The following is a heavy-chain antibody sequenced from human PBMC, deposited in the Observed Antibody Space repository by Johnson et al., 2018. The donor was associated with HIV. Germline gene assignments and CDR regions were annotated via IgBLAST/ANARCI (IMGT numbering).Heavy chain of an antibody. V-gene: IGHV3-30*11. CDR3: ARGYTWNDVSI. Sequence: VLLVESGGGVVQPGRSLRLSCAASGFTFSDYSMHWVRQAPGKGLEWVAIISNDGSNTYFADSVKGRFTISRDNFKNTVYLQMNSLRTVDTAVYYCARGYTWNDVSIWGQGTMVTVSS. CDR2: ISNDGSNT. D-gene: IGHD1-1*01. CDR1: GFTFSDYS. J-gene: IGHJ3*02.